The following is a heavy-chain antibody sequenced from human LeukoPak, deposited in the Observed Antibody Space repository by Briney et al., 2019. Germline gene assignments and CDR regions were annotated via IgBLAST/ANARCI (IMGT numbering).Heavy chain of an antibody. V-gene: IGHV4-59*01. CDR1: GGSISSYY. CDR2: IYYSGST. Sequence: SETLSLTCTVSGGSISSYYWSWLRQPPGKGLEWIGYIYYSGSTNYNPSLKSRVTISVDTSKNQFSLKLSSVTAADTAVYYCARTYGWYYFDYWGQGTLVTVSS. CDR3: ARTYGWYYFDY. D-gene: IGHD3-16*01. J-gene: IGHJ4*02.